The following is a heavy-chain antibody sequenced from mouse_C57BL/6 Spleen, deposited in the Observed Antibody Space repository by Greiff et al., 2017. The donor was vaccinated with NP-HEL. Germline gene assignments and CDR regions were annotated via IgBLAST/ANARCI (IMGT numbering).Heavy chain of an antibody. V-gene: IGHV1-61*01. CDR3: ARKAGTSAWFAY. Sequence: VQLQQPGAELVRPGSSVKLSCKASGYTFTSYWMDWVKQRPGQGLEWIGNIYPSDSETHYNQKFKDKATLTVDKSSSTAYMQLSSLTSEDSAVYYCARKAGTSAWFAYWGQGTLVTVSA. J-gene: IGHJ3*01. CDR2: IYPSDSET. D-gene: IGHD4-1*01. CDR1: GYTFTSYW.